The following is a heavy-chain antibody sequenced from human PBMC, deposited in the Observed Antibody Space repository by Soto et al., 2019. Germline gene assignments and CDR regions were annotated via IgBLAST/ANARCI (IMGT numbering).Heavy chain of an antibody. J-gene: IGHJ5*02. Sequence: QVQLVQSGAEEKKPGASVKVSCKASGYTFTSYAMHWVRQAPGQRLEWMGWINAGNGNTKYSQKFQGRVTITRDTSASTAYMELSSLRSEDTAVYYCARDRHCSGGSCYSGFDPWGQGTLVTVSS. D-gene: IGHD2-15*01. CDR2: INAGNGNT. CDR1: GYTFTSYA. CDR3: ARDRHCSGGSCYSGFDP. V-gene: IGHV1-3*05.